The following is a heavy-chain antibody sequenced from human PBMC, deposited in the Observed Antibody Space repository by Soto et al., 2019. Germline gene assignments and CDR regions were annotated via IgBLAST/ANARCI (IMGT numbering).Heavy chain of an antibody. CDR3: ARGRQTYCSSTSCYGLDYYYYYMDV. J-gene: IGHJ6*03. D-gene: IGHD2-2*01. V-gene: IGHV4-4*02. CDR2: IYHSGST. Sequence: PSETLSLTCAVSGGSISSSNWWSWVRQPPGKGLEWIGEIYHSGSTNYNPSLKSRVTISVDTSKNQFSLKLSSVTAADTAVYYCARGRQTYCSSTSCYGLDYYYYYMDVWGKGTTVTVSS. CDR1: GGSISSSNW.